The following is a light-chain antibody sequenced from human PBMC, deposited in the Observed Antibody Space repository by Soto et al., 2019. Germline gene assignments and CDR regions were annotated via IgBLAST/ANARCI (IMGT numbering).Light chain of an antibody. J-gene: IGLJ1*01. Sequence: QSALTQPHSASGTPGQRVTISCSGSSSNIGTSSVHWFQQLPGTAPKLLISTTNQRPSGVPDRLSGSKSGTSASLAITGLQAEDEGDYYCQSYDTNLSGSYVFGTGTKVTVL. CDR3: QSYDTNLSGSYV. CDR1: SSNIGTSS. CDR2: TTN. V-gene: IGLV1-44*01.